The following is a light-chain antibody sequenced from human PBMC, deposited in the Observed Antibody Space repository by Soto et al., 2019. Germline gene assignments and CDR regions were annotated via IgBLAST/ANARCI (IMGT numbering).Light chain of an antibody. Sequence: EIVLTQSPGTLSLSLGDTVTLSCRASQSVSSSYLAWYQHKPGQAPRLLIYGASRRATGIPDRFSGSGSGTDFTLTLSSLDPEDFAVYYCQHYGGSITFGQGTRLEI. CDR2: GAS. CDR1: QSVSSSY. V-gene: IGKV3-20*01. CDR3: QHYGGSIT. J-gene: IGKJ5*01.